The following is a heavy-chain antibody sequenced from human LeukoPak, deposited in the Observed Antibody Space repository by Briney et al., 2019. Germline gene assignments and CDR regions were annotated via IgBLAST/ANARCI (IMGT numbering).Heavy chain of an antibody. CDR3: ARAMGPTAMVTGWFDR. CDR1: GDSLSGYY. Sequence: SEPLSLTCTVYGDSLSGYYWSWLRHPTGKGLEWIGEMNYNESTNYNTSLERRVTISVDTSKNQFSLKLSSVTAADTAVYYCARAMGPTAMVTGWFDRWGQGTLVTVSS. J-gene: IGHJ5*02. V-gene: IGHV4-34*01. CDR2: MNYNEST. D-gene: IGHD5-18*01.